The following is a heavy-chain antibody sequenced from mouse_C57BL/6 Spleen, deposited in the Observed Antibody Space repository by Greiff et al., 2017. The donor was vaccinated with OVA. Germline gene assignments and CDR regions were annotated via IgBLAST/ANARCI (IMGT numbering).Heavy chain of an antibody. CDR2: IDPSDSYT. CDR3: ARGSNYWYFDV. D-gene: IGHD2-5*01. CDR1: GYTFTSYW. V-gene: IGHV1-50*01. Sequence: QVQLQQPGAELVKPGASVKLSCKASGYTFTSYWMQWVKQRPGQGLEWIGEIDPSDSYTNYNQKFTGKATLTVDTSSSTAYMQLSSLTSEDSAVYYCARGSNYWYFDVWGTGTTVTVSS. J-gene: IGHJ1*03.